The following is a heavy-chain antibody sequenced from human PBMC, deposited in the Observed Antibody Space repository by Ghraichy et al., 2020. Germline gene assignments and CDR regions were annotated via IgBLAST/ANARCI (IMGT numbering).Heavy chain of an antibody. V-gene: IGHV4-59*08. CDR3: ARPSGSYPSDAFDI. J-gene: IGHJ3*02. Sequence: SETLSLTCTVSGGSISSYYWSWIRQPPGKGLEWIGYIYYSGSTNYNPSLKSRVTISLDTSKNQFSLKLSSVTAADTAVYYCARPSGSYPSDAFDIWGQGTMVTVSS. CDR1: GGSISSYY. D-gene: IGHD1-26*01. CDR2: IYYSGST.